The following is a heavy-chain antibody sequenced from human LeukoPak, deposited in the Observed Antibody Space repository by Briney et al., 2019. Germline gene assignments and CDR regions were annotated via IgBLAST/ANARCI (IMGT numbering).Heavy chain of an antibody. CDR1: GFTFSSYA. CDR3: AKLMYYYDSSGYSHFDY. J-gene: IGHJ4*02. Sequence: GGSLRLSCAASGFTFSSYAMSWVRQAPGKGLEWVSAISGSGGSTYYADSVKGRFTISRDNSKNTLYLQMNSLRAEDTAVYYCAKLMYYYDSSGYSHFDYWGQGTLVTVSS. D-gene: IGHD3-22*01. CDR2: ISGSGGST. V-gene: IGHV3-23*01.